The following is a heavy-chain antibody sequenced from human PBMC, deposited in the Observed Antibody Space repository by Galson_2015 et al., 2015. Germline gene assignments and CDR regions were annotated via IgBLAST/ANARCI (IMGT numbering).Heavy chain of an antibody. D-gene: IGHD3-3*01. Sequence: SLRLSCAASGFTFSSYAMHWVRQAPGKGLEWVAVISYDGSNKYYADSVKGRFTISRDNSKNTLYLQMNSLRAEDTAVYYCARGPMSGYFGYSGQGTLVTVSS. CDR2: ISYDGSNK. CDR3: ARGPMSGYFGY. CDR1: GFTFSSYA. V-gene: IGHV3-30-3*01. J-gene: IGHJ4*02.